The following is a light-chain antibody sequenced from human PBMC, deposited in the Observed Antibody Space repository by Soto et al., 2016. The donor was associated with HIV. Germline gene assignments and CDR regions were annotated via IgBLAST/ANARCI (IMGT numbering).Light chain of an antibody. CDR1: RIGSKS. CDR3: QVWDSGSDHNV. CDR2: DDS. J-gene: IGLJ1*01. V-gene: IGLV3-21*02. Sequence: SYELIQPPSVSVAPGETARVTCGGNRIGSKSVHWYQQKPGQAPVLVVYDDSDRPSWIPERFSGSNSGNTATLTISRVEAGDEADYYCQVWDSGSDHNVFGTGTTVTVL.